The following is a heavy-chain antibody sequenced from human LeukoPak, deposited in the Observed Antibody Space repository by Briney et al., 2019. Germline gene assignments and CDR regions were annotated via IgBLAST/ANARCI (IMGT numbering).Heavy chain of an antibody. J-gene: IGHJ4*02. CDR3: AKEGRSLQTY. D-gene: IGHD5-24*01. Sequence: GGSLRLSCAASGFTISNYAMNWVRQAPGKGLEWVANIKEDGTETYYVDSVKGRFTISRDNAKNSLYLQMNSLRVEDTAVYYCAKEGRSLQTYWGQGTLVTVSS. V-gene: IGHV3-7*03. CDR2: IKEDGTET. CDR1: GFTISNYA.